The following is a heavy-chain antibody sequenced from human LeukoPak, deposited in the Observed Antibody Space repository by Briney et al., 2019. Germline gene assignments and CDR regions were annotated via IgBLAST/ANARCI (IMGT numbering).Heavy chain of an antibody. CDR3: AKFNGHPTTNYYMDV. J-gene: IGHJ6*02. V-gene: IGHV3-23*01. Sequence: GGSLRLSCAASGFSFSSFAMTWVRQAPGRGLEWVSGIIDTGGATYYADSVKGRFTISRDNSENTLFLQMNSLRAEDTAVYYCAKFNGHPTTNYYMDVWGEGTTVTVS. CDR2: IIDTGGAT. D-gene: IGHD3-10*01. CDR1: GFSFSSFA.